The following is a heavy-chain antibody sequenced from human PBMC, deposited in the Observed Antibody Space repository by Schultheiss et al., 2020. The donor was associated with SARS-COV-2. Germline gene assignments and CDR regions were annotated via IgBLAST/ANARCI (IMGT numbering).Heavy chain of an antibody. CDR1: GFTFSSYA. J-gene: IGHJ4*02. V-gene: IGHV3-30*04. Sequence: GGSLRLSCTASGFTFSSYAMHWVRQAPGKGLEWVAVISYDGSNKYYADSVKGRFTISRDNSKNTLYLQMNSLRAEDTAVYYCAKAPSKLRLNRFDYWGQGTLVTVSS. CDR2: ISYDGSNK. CDR3: AKAPSKLRLNRFDY. D-gene: IGHD1-14*01.